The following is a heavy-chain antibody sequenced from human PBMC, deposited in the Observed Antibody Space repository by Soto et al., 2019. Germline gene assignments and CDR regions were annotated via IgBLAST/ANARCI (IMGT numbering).Heavy chain of an antibody. CDR2: ISAYNGNT. J-gene: IGHJ5*02. D-gene: IGHD3-3*01. V-gene: IGHV1-18*01. CDR3: ARARNYDFWSGYSGGTLNWFDP. Sequence: QVQLVQSGAEVKKPGASVKVSCKASGYTFTSYGISWVRQAPGQGLEWMGWISAYNGNTNYAQKLQGRVTMTTDTSTSTDYMELRSLRSDDTAVYYCARARNYDFWSGYSGGTLNWFDPWGQGTLVTVSS. CDR1: GYTFTSYG.